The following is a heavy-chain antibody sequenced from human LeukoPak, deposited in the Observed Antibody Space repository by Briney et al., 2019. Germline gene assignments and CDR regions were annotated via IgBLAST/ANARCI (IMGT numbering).Heavy chain of an antibody. Sequence: PGGSLRLSCAASGFIVSSEYLAWVRQAPGKGLEWISVIYGGGSTYYADSVKGRFTISRDSSKDVLYLDMHSLAVEDTAVYYCARLLPASRHYFDYWGQGTPVTVSS. V-gene: IGHV3-53*01. CDR1: GFIVSSEY. CDR3: ARLLPASRHYFDY. D-gene: IGHD2-15*01. J-gene: IGHJ4*02. CDR2: IYGGGST.